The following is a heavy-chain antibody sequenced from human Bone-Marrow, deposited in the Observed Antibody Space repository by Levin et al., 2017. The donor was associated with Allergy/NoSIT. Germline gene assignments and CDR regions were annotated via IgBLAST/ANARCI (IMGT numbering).Heavy chain of an antibody. CDR1: GFTVSSNY. CDR3: ARGWFGELLSH. J-gene: IGHJ4*02. CDR2: IYSGGST. Sequence: PGGSLRLSCAASGFTVSSNYMSWVRQAPGKGPEWVSVIYSGGSTYYADSVKGRFTISRDNSKNTLYLLMNSLRAEDTAVYYCARGWFGELLSHWGQGTLVTVSS. V-gene: IGHV3-53*01. D-gene: IGHD3-10*01.